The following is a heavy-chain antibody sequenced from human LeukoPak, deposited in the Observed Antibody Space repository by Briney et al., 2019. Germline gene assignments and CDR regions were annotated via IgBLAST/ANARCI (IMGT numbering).Heavy chain of an antibody. J-gene: IGHJ4*02. D-gene: IGHD6-13*01. CDR1: GFTFSRYS. CDR3: LGSNIAAV. Sequence: GGSLRLSCAASGFTFSRYSMDWVRQAPGKGLEWVSYISGSSSTIYYADSVKGRFTISRDSAKNSLYLQMNSLRAEDTADYYCLGSNIAAVWGQGTLVTVSS. CDR2: ISGSSSTI. V-gene: IGHV3-48*04.